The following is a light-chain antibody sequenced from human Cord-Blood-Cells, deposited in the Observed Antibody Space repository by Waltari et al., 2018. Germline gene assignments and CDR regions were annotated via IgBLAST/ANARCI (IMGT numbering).Light chain of an antibody. CDR1: ALPKQY. J-gene: IGLJ3*02. CDR2: KNS. Sequence: SYELTQPPSVSVSPGQTARITCSGDALPKQYAYWYQQKPGQAPVLVLYKNSGRPSGMPGRFPAASAGKTAPLTIGGAQAEDEADYYCQPAASSVTYPVSGGGTKLPVL. CDR3: QPAASSVTYPV. V-gene: IGLV3-25*03.